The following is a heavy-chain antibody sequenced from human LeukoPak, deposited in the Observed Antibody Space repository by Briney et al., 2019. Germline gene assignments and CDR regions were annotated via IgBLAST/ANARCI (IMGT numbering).Heavy chain of an antibody. D-gene: IGHD3-22*01. Sequence: ASVKVSCKASGYTFTSYDINWVRQATGQGLEWMGWMNPNSGNTGYAQKFQGRVTMTRNTSISTAYMELSSLRSEDTAVYYCATARLTLIETWFDPWGQGTLVTVSS. CDR3: ATARLTLIETWFDP. CDR2: MNPNSGNT. V-gene: IGHV1-8*01. J-gene: IGHJ5*02. CDR1: GYTFTSYD.